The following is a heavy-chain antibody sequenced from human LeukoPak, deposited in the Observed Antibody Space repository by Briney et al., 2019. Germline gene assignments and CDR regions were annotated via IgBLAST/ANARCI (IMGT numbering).Heavy chain of an antibody. D-gene: IGHD2-15*01. V-gene: IGHV4-4*02. CDR1: GGSISSSNW. J-gene: IGHJ5*01. CDR2: IYHSGST. Sequence: SGTLSLTCAVSGGSISSSNWWSWVRQPPGKGLEWIGEIYHSGSTNYNPSLKSRVTISVDKSKNQFSLKLSSVTAADTAVYYCARAYCSGGSCYLVDSWGQGTLVTVSS. CDR3: ARAYCSGGSCYLVDS.